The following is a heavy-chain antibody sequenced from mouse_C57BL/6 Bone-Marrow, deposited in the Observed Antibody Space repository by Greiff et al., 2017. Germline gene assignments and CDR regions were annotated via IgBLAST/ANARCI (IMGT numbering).Heavy chain of an antibody. CDR2: IYPRSGNT. Sequence: VQVVESGAELARPGASVKLSCKASGYTFTSYGISWVKQRTGQGLEWIGEIYPRSGNTKYNEKFKGKATLTADKSSITAYMELRSLTSEYSAVSFCARQNDYFYAMDYWGQGTSLTVSS. D-gene: IGHD2-4*01. J-gene: IGHJ4*01. CDR3: ARQNDYFYAMDY. V-gene: IGHV1-81*01. CDR1: GYTFTSYG.